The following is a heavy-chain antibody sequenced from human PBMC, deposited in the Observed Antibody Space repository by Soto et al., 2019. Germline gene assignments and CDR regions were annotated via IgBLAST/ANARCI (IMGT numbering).Heavy chain of an antibody. J-gene: IGHJ3*02. V-gene: IGHV1-2*04. CDR3: ARADTMVRGVIGAFDI. CDR1: GYTFTGYY. CDR2: INPNSGGT. Sequence: ASVKVSCKASGYTFTGYYMHWVRQVPGQGLEWMGWINPNSGGTNYAQKFQGWVTMTRDTSINTAYMELSRLRSDDTAVYYCARADTMVRGVIGAFDIWGQGTMVTVSS. D-gene: IGHD3-10*01.